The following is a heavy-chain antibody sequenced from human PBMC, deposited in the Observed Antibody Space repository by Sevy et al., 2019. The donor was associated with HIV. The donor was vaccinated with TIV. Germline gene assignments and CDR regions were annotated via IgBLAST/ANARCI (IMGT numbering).Heavy chain of an antibody. V-gene: IGHV3-33*01. CDR1: GFSFSSYG. CDR3: ARDLEFYGYREYGPAFTPDY. D-gene: IGHD5-12*01. Sequence: GGSLRLSCAASGFSFSSYGMHWVRQAPGKGLEWLAVIWFGGSNKYYADSVKGRFTISRDIAKNTLYLQMNSLRAEDTAVYYCARDLEFYGYREYGPAFTPDYWGRGTLVTVSS. CDR2: IWFGGSNK. J-gene: IGHJ4*02.